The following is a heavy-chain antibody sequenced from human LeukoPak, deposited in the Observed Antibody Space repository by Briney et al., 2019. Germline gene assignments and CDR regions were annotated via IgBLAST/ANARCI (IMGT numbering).Heavy chain of an antibody. J-gene: IGHJ4*02. D-gene: IGHD3-10*01. CDR1: GDSIDNYY. Sequence: PSETLSLTCTVSGDSIDNYYWSWIRQPPGKGLEWIGSISYSGITNYNPSLKSRVTISVDTSKNQFSLKLSSVTAADTAVYYCARDPGPYYYGSGSYPFDYWGQGTLVTVSS. V-gene: IGHV4-59*01. CDR3: ARDPGPYYYGSGSYPFDY. CDR2: ISYSGIT.